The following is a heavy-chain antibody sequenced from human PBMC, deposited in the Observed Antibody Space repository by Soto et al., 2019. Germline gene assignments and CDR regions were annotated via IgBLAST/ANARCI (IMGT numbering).Heavy chain of an antibody. Sequence: TXSLTCSVSGFSISIGDYYWSWIRQPPGKGLEWIGNIYYSGNTYYNPSLKSLLIISIDTSKNQFSLKVGYVTAADTAVYYCASYSIYGMDVWGQGTTVTVSS. CDR3: ASYSIYGMDV. V-gene: IGHV4-30-4*01. J-gene: IGHJ6*02. D-gene: IGHD2-21*01. CDR1: GFSISIGDYY. CDR2: IYYSGNT.